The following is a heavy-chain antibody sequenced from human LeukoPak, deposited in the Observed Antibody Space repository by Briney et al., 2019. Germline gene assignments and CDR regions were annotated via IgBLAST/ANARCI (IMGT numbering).Heavy chain of an antibody. J-gene: IGHJ4*02. CDR2: INPNSGGT. D-gene: IGHD2-2*01. V-gene: IGHV1-2*02. Sequence: ASVKVSCKASGYTFIAYYMHWVRQAPGQGLEWMGWINPNSGGTNYAQKFQGRVTMTRDTSISTVYMELSRLRSDDTAVYYCARDSGSSTSCLSIDDYWGQGTLVTVSS. CDR3: ARDSGSSTSCLSIDDY. CDR1: GYTFIAYY.